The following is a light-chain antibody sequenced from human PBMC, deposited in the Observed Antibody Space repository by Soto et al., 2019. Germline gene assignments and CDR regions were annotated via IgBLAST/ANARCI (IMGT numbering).Light chain of an antibody. CDR2: DAS. CDR3: QQYNSYPRT. J-gene: IGKJ1*01. CDR1: QSISSW. V-gene: IGKV1-5*01. Sequence: DIRVTQSPSTLSASVGDRVTITCRASQSISSWLAWYQQKPGKAPKLLIYDASSLESGVPSRFSGSGSGTEFTLTISSLQPDDFATYYCQQYNSYPRTFGQGTKVDIK.